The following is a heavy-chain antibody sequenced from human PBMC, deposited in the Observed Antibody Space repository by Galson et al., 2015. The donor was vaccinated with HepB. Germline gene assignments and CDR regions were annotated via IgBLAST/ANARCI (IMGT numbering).Heavy chain of an antibody. CDR1: GFTFSSYA. CDR2: ISGSGGST. CDR3: AKFGYSSSWFTVGIDY. V-gene: IGHV3-23*01. D-gene: IGHD6-13*01. Sequence: SLRLSCAASGFTFSSYAMSWVRQAPGKGLEWVSAISGSGGSTYYADSVKGRFTISRDNSKNTLYLQMNSLRAEDTAVYYCAKFGYSSSWFTVGIDYWGQGTLVTVSS. J-gene: IGHJ4*02.